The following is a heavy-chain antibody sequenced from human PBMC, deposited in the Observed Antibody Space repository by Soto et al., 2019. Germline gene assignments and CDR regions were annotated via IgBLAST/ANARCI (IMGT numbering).Heavy chain of an antibody. CDR2: ISSSSSYI. V-gene: IGHV3-21*01. J-gene: IGHJ4*02. CDR3: AVAGDFDY. Sequence: GXSQSLSCTASGFTFSSYSMNWVRQAPGKGLEWVSSISSSSSYIYYADSVKGRFTISRDNAKNSLYLQMNSLRAEDTAVHYCAVAGDFDYCGQGTRVTVSS. CDR1: GFTFSSYS. D-gene: IGHD6-19*01.